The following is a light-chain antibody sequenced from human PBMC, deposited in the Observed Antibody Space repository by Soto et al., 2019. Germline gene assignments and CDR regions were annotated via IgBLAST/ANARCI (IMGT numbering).Light chain of an antibody. CDR3: QQYGNSPLT. V-gene: IGKV3-20*01. J-gene: IGKJ4*01. Sequence: SDYFAWYQQKPGQAPRVIIFGVSTRATGVPDRFSGSGSGTDFTLTISRLEPEDFALYYCQQYGNSPLTFGGGAKVDI. CDR1: SDY. CDR2: GVS.